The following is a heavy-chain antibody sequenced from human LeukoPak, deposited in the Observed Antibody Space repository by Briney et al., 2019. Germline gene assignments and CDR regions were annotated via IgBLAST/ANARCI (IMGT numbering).Heavy chain of an antibody. V-gene: IGHV3-30*19. Sequence: GSLRLSCAASGFTFSNYGMHWVRQAPGKGLEWVAVISYDGSNKYYADSVKGRFTISRDNSKNTLYLQMNSLRAEDTAVYYCARDPGYSSGWYLGYWGQGTLVTVSS. CDR2: ISYDGSNK. D-gene: IGHD6-19*01. J-gene: IGHJ4*02. CDR3: ARDPGYSSGWYLGY. CDR1: GFTFSNYG.